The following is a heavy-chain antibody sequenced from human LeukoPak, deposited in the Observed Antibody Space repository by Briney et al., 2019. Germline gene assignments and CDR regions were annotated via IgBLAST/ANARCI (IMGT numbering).Heavy chain of an antibody. CDR2: INHSGST. J-gene: IGHJ3*02. V-gene: IGHV4-34*01. Sequence: SETLSLTCAVYGGSFSGYYWSWIRQPPGKGLDWIGEINHSGSTNYNPSLKSRVTISVDTSKNQFSLKLSSVTAADTAVYYCARGRRRVLMIVVVSDAFDIWGQGTMVTVSS. CDR3: ARGRRRVLMIVVVSDAFDI. CDR1: GGSFSGYY. D-gene: IGHD3-22*01.